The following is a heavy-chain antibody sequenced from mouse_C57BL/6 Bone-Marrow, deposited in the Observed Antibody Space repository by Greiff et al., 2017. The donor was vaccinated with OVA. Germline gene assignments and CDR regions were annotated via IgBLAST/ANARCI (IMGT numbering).Heavy chain of an antibody. CDR3: AIDSLITTVVAPYAMDY. J-gene: IGHJ4*01. CDR2: IYPGSGST. Sequence: VQLQQSGAELVKPGASVKMSCKASGYTFTSYWITWVKQRPGQGLEWIGDIYPGSGSTNYNEKFKSKATLTVDTSSSTAYMQLSSLTSEDSAVYYCAIDSLITTVVAPYAMDYWGQGTSVTVSS. D-gene: IGHD1-1*01. V-gene: IGHV1-55*01. CDR1: GYTFTSYW.